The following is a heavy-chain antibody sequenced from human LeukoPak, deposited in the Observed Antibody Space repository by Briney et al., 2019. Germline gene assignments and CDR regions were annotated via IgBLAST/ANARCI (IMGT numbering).Heavy chain of an antibody. J-gene: IGHJ3*02. CDR2: ISYDGSNK. V-gene: IGHV3-30-3*01. Sequence: GGSLRLSCAASGFTFSSYAMHWVRQAPGKGLEWVAVISYDGSNKYYADSVKGRFTISRDNSKNTLYLQMNSLRAEDTAVYYCARDREDGGDGGDAFDIWGQGTMVTVSS. CDR1: GFTFSSYA. CDR3: ARDREDGGDGGDAFDI. D-gene: IGHD3-16*01.